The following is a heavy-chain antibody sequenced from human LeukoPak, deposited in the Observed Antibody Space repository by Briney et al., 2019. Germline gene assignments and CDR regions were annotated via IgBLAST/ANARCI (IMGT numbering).Heavy chain of an antibody. V-gene: IGHV4-34*01. D-gene: IGHD3-10*01. CDR1: GGSSSDYY. CDR2: INHSGST. CDR3: ARGIHYYASGPDY. J-gene: IGHJ4*02. Sequence: SETLSLTCAVYGGSSSDYYWTWIRQPPGKGLEWIGEINHSGSTNYNPSLKSRVTISVDTSKNQFSLKLSSVTAADTAVYYCARGIHYYASGPDYWGQGTLVTVSS.